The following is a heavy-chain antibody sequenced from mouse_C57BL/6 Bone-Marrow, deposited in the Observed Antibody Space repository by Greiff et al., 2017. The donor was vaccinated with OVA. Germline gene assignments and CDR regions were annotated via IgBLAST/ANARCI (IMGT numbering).Heavy chain of an antibody. J-gene: IGHJ2*01. CDR1: GFNIKDDY. CDR3: TDGLFDY. CDR2: IDPENGDT. D-gene: IGHD1-1*01. Sequence: VQLKQSGAELVRPGASVKLSCTASGFNIKDDYMHWVKQRPEQGLEWIGWIDPENGDTEYASKFQGKATITADTSSNTSYLQLSSLTSEDTAVYYWTDGLFDYWGQGTTLTVSS. V-gene: IGHV14-4*01.